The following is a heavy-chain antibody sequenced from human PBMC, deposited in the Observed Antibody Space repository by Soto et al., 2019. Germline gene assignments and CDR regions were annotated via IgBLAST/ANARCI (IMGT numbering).Heavy chain of an antibody. D-gene: IGHD6-19*01. V-gene: IGHV4-59*01. CDR1: GGSISSYY. CDR3: ARGSVAGHFDY. J-gene: IGHJ4*02. Sequence: PSETLSLTCSVSGGSISSYYWSWIRQPPGKGLEWIGYIYYSGSTKYNPSLKSRVTISVDTSKNQFSLKLSSVTAAETAVYYCARGSVAGHFDYWGQGTLVTVPQ. CDR2: IYYSGST.